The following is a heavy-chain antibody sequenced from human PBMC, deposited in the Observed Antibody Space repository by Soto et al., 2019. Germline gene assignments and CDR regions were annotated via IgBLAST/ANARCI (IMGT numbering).Heavy chain of an antibody. CDR1: GGSISSGGYY. CDR3: ARSTAAGIHYFDY. CDR2: IYYSGST. Sequence: SETLSLTCTVSGGSISSGGYYWSWIRQHPGKGLEWIGYIYYSGSTYYNPSLKSRVTISVDTSKNQFSLKLSSVTAADTAVYYCARSTAAGIHYFDYWGQGTLVTVSS. D-gene: IGHD6-13*01. V-gene: IGHV4-31*03. J-gene: IGHJ4*02.